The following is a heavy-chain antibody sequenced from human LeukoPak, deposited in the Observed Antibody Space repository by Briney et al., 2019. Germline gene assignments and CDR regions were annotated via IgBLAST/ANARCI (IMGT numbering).Heavy chain of an antibody. J-gene: IGHJ4*02. V-gene: IGHV1-2*02. CDR3: ARDLLSSSSCPIDY. D-gene: IGHD6-13*01. CDR1: GYTFTGYY. CDR2: MNPNSGGT. Sequence: ASVKVSCKASGYTFTGYYMHWVRQAPGQGLEWMGWMNPNSGGTNYAQKFQGRVTMTRDTSISTAYMELSRLRSDDTAVYYCARDLLSSSSCPIDYWGQGTLVTVSS.